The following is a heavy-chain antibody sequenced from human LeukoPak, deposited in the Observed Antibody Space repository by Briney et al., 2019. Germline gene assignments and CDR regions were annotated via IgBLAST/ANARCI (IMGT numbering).Heavy chain of an antibody. J-gene: IGHJ4*02. CDR2: INSDGSST. V-gene: IGHV3-74*01. Sequence: GGSLRLSCAASGFTFSSYWMHWVRQAPGKGLVWVSRINSDGSSTSYADSMKGRFTISRDSSKNTLYLQMNSLRAEDTAVYYCARNRLIAMVPFLDYWGQGTLVTVSS. CDR1: GFTFSSYW. CDR3: ARNRLIAMVPFLDY. D-gene: IGHD5-18*01.